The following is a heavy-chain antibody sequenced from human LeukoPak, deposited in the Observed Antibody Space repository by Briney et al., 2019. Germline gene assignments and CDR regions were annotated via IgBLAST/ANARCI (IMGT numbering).Heavy chain of an antibody. CDR3: ARDRNSGYDPYYMDV. V-gene: IGHV3-33*08. D-gene: IGHD5-12*01. CDR1: GFTFSSYA. J-gene: IGHJ6*03. CDR2: IWYDGGNK. Sequence: GGSLRLSCAASGFTFSSYAMSWVRQAPGKGLEWVAVIWYDGGNKYYADSVKGRFTISRDNSKNTLYLEMKSLRAEDTAVYYCARDRNSGYDPYYMDVWGKGTTVTVSS.